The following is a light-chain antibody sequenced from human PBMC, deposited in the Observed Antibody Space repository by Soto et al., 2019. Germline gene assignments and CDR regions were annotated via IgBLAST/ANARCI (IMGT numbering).Light chain of an antibody. V-gene: IGKV1-6*01. CDR2: AAS. J-gene: IGKJ1*01. CDR1: QGIRND. Sequence: AIQMTQSPSSLSASVGDRVTITCRASQGIRNDLGWYQQKPGKAPNLLIYAASSLQSGVPSTFSGSGSGTDFTLTISSLQPEDFATYYCLHYNSFSRTFGQGTKVDIK. CDR3: LHYNSFSRT.